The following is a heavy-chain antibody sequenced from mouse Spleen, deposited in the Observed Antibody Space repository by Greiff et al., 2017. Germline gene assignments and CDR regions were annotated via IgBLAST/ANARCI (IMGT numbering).Heavy chain of an antibody. CDR1: GFTFSSYG. Sequence: EVKLMESGGDLVKPGGSLKLSCAASGFTFSSYGMSWVRQTPDKRLEWVATISSGGSYTYYPDSVKGRFTISRDNAKNTLYLQMSSLKSEDTAMYYCGRHTYYGSSYWYFDVWGTGTTVTVSS. J-gene: IGHJ1*03. D-gene: IGHD1-1*01. V-gene: IGHV5-6*01. CDR3: GRHTYYGSSYWYFDV. CDR2: ISSGGSYT.